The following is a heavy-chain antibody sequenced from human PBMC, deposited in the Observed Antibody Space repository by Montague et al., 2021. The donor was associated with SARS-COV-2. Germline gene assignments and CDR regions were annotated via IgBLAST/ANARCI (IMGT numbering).Heavy chain of an antibody. V-gene: IGHV4-39*07. CDR1: GGSISSSSSY. Sequence: SETLSLTCTVSGGSISSSSSYWGWIRQPPGMGLEWIGGIYYSGSTYYNPSLKNRITISVDTSKNQFSLRLTSVTAADTAVYYCARDIRIPMLIVIQGYGMDVWGQGTTVTVSS. CDR3: ARDIRIPMLIVIQGYGMDV. J-gene: IGHJ6*02. D-gene: IGHD3-22*01. CDR2: IYYSGST.